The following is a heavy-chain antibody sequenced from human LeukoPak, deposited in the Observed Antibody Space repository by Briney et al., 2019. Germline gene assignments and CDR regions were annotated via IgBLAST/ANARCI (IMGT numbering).Heavy chain of an antibody. V-gene: IGHV3-30-3*01. CDR3: ARGDCTNGVCYTQYDY. Sequence: TGRSLRLSCAASGFTFSSYAMHWVRQAPGKGLEWVAVISYDGSNKYYADSVKGRFTISRDNSKNTLYLQMNSLRAEDTGVYYCARGDCTNGVCYTQYDYWGQGTLVTVSS. CDR2: ISYDGSNK. J-gene: IGHJ4*02. D-gene: IGHD2-8*01. CDR1: GFTFSSYA.